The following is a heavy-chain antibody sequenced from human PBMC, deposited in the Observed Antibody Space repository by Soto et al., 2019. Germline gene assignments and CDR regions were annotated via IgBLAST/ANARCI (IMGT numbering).Heavy chain of an antibody. J-gene: IGHJ3*02. V-gene: IGHV4-30-4*01. Sequence: SETLSLTCTVSGGSISSGDYYWSWIRQPPGKGLEWIGYIYYSGSTYYNPSLKSRVTISVDTSKNQFSLKLSSVTAADTAVYYCAWGQDGYNLVAFDIWGQGTMVTVSS. D-gene: IGHD5-12*01. CDR1: GGSISSGDYY. CDR2: IYYSGST. CDR3: AWGQDGYNLVAFDI.